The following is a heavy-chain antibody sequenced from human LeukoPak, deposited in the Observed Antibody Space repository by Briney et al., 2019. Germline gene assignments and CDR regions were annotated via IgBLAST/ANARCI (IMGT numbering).Heavy chain of an antibody. CDR3: VKVAKYYYGSETYYFFEH. CDR2: INQDGTEK. CDR1: GFTFTTYW. V-gene: IGHV3-7*01. Sequence: PGGSLRLSCAASGFTFTTYWMSWVRQLPGKGLEWVANINQDGTEKYYVDSVKGRFTISRDNAKNSLDLQINSLRVEDTGIYYCVKVAKYYYGSETYYFFEHWGQGTPVTASS. J-gene: IGHJ4*02. D-gene: IGHD3-10*01.